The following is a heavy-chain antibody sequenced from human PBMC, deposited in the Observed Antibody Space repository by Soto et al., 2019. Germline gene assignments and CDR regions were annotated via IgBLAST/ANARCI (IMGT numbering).Heavy chain of an antibody. CDR1: GFTFSSYA. D-gene: IGHD2-2*01. CDR3: AKDALSVPAAIKTLVTTVTSYFDY. J-gene: IGHJ4*02. CDR2: ISYDGSNK. Sequence: GGSLRLSCAASGFTFSSYAMSWVRQAPGKGLEWVAVISYDGSNKYYADSVKGRFTISRDNSKNTLYLQMNSLRAEDTAVYYCAKDALSVPAAIKTLVTTVTSYFDYWGQGTLVTVSS. V-gene: IGHV3-30*18.